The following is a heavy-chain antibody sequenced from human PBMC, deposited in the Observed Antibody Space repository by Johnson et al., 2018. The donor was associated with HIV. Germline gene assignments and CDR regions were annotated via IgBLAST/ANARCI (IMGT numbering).Heavy chain of an antibody. CDR3: ARERYRTLINDAFDM. CDR1: GFIFSDYY. D-gene: IGHD1-26*01. CDR2: ISSSANTI. Sequence: QVQLVESGGGLVKPGGSLRLSCAASGFIFSDYYMSWIRQAPGKGLEWVSYISSSANTIYYADSVKGRFTISRDNSKNTLFLHMGSLRAEDLAVYYCARERYRTLINDAFDMWGQGTMVTVSS. J-gene: IGHJ3*02. V-gene: IGHV3-11*04.